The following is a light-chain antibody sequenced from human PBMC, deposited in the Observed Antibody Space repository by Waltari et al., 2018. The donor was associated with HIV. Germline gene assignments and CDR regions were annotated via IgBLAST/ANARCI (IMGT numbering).Light chain of an antibody. CDR3: SSYTPNSTQV. V-gene: IGLV2-14*01. Sequence: QSALAQPASVSWSPGRSATISCTGTSSDIGSYNFISWYQQHPGKAPKLLIYDIPYRPSGISNRCSGSRSGDTASLTIAGLLPEDEAHYYCSSYTPNSTQVVGGGTKLTVL. J-gene: IGLJ2*01. CDR1: SSDIGSYNF. CDR2: DIP.